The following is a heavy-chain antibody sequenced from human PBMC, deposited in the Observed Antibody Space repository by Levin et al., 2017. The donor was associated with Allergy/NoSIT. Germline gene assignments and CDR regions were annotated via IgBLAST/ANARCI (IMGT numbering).Heavy chain of an antibody. CDR1: GFSFSNYA. CDR3: AKYSGGSCYSAFDC. Sequence: GGSLRLSCAASGFSFSNYAMSWVRQGPGKGLEWVSCISGGGGSGGSTYYADSVKGRFTISRDNSKNTLYLQMNGLRAEDTAVYYCAKYSGGSCYSAFDCWGQGTMVTVSS. V-gene: IGHV3-23*01. D-gene: IGHD2-15*01. CDR2: ISGGGGSGGST. J-gene: IGHJ3*01.